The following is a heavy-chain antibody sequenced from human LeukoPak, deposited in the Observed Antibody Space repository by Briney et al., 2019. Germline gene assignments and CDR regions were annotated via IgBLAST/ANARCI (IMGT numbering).Heavy chain of an antibody. D-gene: IGHD5-24*01. CDR1: GFTFSSYG. V-gene: IGHV3-33*01. Sequence: PGRSQRLSCAASGFTFSSYGMHWVRQAPGKGLEWVAVIWYDGSNKYYADSVKGRFTISRDNSKNTLYLQMNSLRAEDTAVYYCARDVAEMATRHVDYWGQGTLVTVSS. CDR2: IWYDGSNK. CDR3: ARDVAEMATRHVDY. J-gene: IGHJ4*02.